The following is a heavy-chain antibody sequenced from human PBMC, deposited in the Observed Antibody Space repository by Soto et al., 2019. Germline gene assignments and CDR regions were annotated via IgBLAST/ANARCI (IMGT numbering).Heavy chain of an antibody. J-gene: IGHJ3*01. Sequence: QAQLVQSGGEVKRPGASVKVSRKASGYTFNKYGFNWVRQAPGQGLEWMGRISAFNDYTNLAQKFQGRVTLTTDASTNTAYMELQILRSADTAMYYCARGRGVVIPAGTPDAFDVWGQGTMVTVSS. CDR1: GYTFNKYG. CDR2: ISAFNDYT. D-gene: IGHD6-13*01. CDR3: ARGRGVVIPAGTPDAFDV. V-gene: IGHV1-18*01.